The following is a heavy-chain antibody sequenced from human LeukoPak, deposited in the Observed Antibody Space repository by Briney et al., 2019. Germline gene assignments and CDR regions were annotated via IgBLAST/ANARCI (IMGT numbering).Heavy chain of an antibody. D-gene: IGHD1-14*01. J-gene: IGHJ6*02. CDR3: TSLGPEDV. Sequence: GPLKLSCAASGFTFSGSAMHWVRQASGKGLEWVGRIRNKDNNYATAYAASVKGRFTISRDESKNTAYLQMNSLKTEDTAVYYCTSLGPEDVWGQGTTVTVSS. CDR1: GFTFSGSA. V-gene: IGHV3-73*01. CDR2: IRNKDNNYAT.